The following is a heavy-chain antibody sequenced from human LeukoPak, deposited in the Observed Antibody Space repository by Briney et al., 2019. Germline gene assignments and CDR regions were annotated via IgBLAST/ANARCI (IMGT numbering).Heavy chain of an antibody. CDR3: AREYSSDRYFDY. D-gene: IGHD6-19*01. Sequence: SETLSLTCTVSGGSISSYYWSWIRQPAGKGLEWIGRMYSSRNTNYNPSLKSRVTMSVDTSKNQFSLKLSSVTAADTAVYYCAREYSSDRYFDYWGQGTLVTVSS. V-gene: IGHV4-4*07. J-gene: IGHJ4*02. CDR2: MYSSRNT. CDR1: GGSISSYY.